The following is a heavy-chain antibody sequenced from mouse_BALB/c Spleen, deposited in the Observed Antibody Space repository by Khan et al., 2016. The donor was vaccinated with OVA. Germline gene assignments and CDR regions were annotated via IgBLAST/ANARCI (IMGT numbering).Heavy chain of an antibody. J-gene: IGHJ4*01. CDR3: ARAYYANYREAMDY. CDR1: GFSLTGYG. D-gene: IGHD2-10*01. CDR2: IWGDGST. V-gene: IGHV2-6-7*01. Sequence: QVQLKQSGPGPVAPSQSLSITCTVSGFSLTGYGVNWVRQPPGKGLEWLGMIWGDGSTDYNSDIKSRMSISKDNYKSQVFLKMNSLQTDDTARYYCARAYYANYREAMDYWGQGTSVTVSS.